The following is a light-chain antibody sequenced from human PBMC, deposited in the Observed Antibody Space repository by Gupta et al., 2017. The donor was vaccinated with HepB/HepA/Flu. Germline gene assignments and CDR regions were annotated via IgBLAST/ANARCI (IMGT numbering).Light chain of an antibody. V-gene: IGLV3-1*01. CDR2: QDS. Sequence: SSELTQPPSVSVSPGQTASITCSGETLGDKSACWSQQTPGQSPVLAIYQDSNRPSGIRDCVSGSDSGTTATLTMSETEAVDDDYYYCQAWDSNTGVFGGGTKLTVL. J-gene: IGLJ2*01. CDR1: TLGDKS. CDR3: QAWDSNTGV.